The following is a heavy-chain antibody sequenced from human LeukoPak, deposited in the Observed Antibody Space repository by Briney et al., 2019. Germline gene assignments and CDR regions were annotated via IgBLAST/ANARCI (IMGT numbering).Heavy chain of an antibody. J-gene: IGHJ4*02. CDR3: ARDGRQIRGVMGY. V-gene: IGHV3-21*01. D-gene: IGHD3-10*01. Sequence: PGGSLRLSCAASGFTVSSNYMSWVRQAPGKGLEWVSSISSSSSYIYYADSVKGRFTISRDNAKNSLYLQMNSLRAEDTAVYYCARDGRQIRGVMGYWGQGTLVTVSS. CDR2: ISSSSSYI. CDR1: GFTVSSNY.